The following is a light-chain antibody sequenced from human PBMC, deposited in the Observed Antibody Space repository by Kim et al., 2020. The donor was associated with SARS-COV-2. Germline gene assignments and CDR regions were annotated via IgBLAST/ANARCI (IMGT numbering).Light chain of an antibody. Sequence: DIQMTQSPSSLSASVGDRVTITCRASQDIRNDLGWYQQNPGRAPKRLIYGASSLQSGVPSRFSGSGSGTEFTLTISSVQPEDFATYYCQQYNSYPWTFGQGTKVDIK. CDR3: QQYNSYPWT. V-gene: IGKV1-17*01. CDR1: QDIRND. CDR2: GAS. J-gene: IGKJ1*01.